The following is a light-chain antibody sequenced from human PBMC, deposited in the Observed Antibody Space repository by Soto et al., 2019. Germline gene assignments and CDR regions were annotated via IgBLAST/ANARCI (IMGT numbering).Light chain of an antibody. CDR2: DAS. Sequence: DIQMTQTPSTLSASVGDRVTITCRATEYIGYFLAWYQQAPGKAPQLLISDASKLQSGVPSRFSGSRAGTKFTLTIPSMQAHDFATYYCQHYKGFPYTFGPGTKLDI. CDR3: QHYKGFPYT. CDR1: EYIGYF. J-gene: IGKJ2*01. V-gene: IGKV1-5*01.